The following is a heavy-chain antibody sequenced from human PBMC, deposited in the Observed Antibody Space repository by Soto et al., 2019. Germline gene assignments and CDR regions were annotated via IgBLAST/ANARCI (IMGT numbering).Heavy chain of an antibody. D-gene: IGHD6-13*01. V-gene: IGHV1-46*03. J-gene: IGHJ4*02. CDR2: INPSGGST. CDR1: GYTFTSYY. CDR3: ASDLWKADNSSSSKMGPDNDY. Sequence: ASVKVSCKASGYTFTSYYMHWVRQAPGQGLEWMGIINPSGGSTSYAQKFQGRVTMTRDTSTSTVYMELSSLRSEDTAVYYCASDLWKADNSSSSKMGPDNDYWGQGTLVTVSS.